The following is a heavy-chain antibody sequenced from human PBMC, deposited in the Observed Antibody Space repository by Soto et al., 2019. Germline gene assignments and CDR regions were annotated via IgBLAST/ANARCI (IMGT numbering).Heavy chain of an antibody. V-gene: IGHV3-11*01. CDR2: ISGGGGSTT. Sequence: PGGSLRLSCAASGFTFSDFYMTWIRQAPGKGLEWVSYISGGGGSTTPYGDSVKGRFTISRDNTKNSVYLQMSSLRAEDTAVYYCAKMRGYYDSSGLDYWGQGTLVTVSS. D-gene: IGHD3-22*01. J-gene: IGHJ4*02. CDR3: AKMRGYYDSSGLDY. CDR1: GFTFSDFY.